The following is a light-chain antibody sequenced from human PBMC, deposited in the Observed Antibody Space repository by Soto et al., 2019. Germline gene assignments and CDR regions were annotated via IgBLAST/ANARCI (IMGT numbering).Light chain of an antibody. J-gene: IGLJ1*01. CDR3: AAWDDTLNGPLNV. Sequence: QAVVSQPPSASGTPGQRVTISCSGSSSNIGSNAVSWYQHLPGTAPKLLIYSNNQRPSGVPGRFSGSKSGSSASLAISGLQSEDEADYYCAAWDDTLNGPLNVFGTGTKVTVL. V-gene: IGLV1-44*01. CDR1: SSNIGSNA. CDR2: SNN.